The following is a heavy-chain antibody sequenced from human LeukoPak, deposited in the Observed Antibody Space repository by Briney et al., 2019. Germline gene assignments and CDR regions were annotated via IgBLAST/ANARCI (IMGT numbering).Heavy chain of an antibody. Sequence: PSETPSLTCNISGVPITDYYWSWIRLAPRRGLEWIGYMYYSGDSNSNPSLEGRVTMSADTSTNQFSLRLTSVTAADTAIYYCARELPSTGNWFDPWGQGILVTVSS. V-gene: IGHV4-59*01. CDR3: ARELPSTGNWFDP. D-gene: IGHD1-14*01. J-gene: IGHJ5*02. CDR2: MYYSGDS. CDR1: GVPITDYY.